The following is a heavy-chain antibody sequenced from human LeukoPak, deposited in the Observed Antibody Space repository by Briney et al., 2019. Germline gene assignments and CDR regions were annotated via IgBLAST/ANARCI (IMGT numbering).Heavy chain of an antibody. Sequence: SETLSLTCTVSGGSISSSSYYWGWIRQPPGKGLEWIGEINHSGSTNYNPSLKSRVTISVDTSKNQFSLKLSSVTAADTAAYYCARGRITIFGVVIGGYYFDYWGQGTLVTVSS. CDR1: GGSISSSSYY. CDR2: INHSGST. D-gene: IGHD3-3*01. CDR3: ARGRITIFGVVIGGYYFDY. V-gene: IGHV4-39*07. J-gene: IGHJ4*02.